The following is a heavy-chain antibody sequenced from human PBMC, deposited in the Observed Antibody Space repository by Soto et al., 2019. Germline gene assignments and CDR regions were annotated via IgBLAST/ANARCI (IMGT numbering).Heavy chain of an antibody. CDR2: IIPLLDTP. D-gene: IGHD1-1*01. Sequence: QVQLVQSGTEVKRPGSSVKVSCKASGDSFATSTFSWVRQTPGQGLEWMGTIIPLLDTPDYAQKFQGSVTITADESTSTVYMELNSLSADDAAVYYCARAVGTGVFDYWGQGTLVTVSS. CDR3: ARAVGTGVFDY. J-gene: IGHJ4*02. CDR1: GDSFATST. V-gene: IGHV1-69*18.